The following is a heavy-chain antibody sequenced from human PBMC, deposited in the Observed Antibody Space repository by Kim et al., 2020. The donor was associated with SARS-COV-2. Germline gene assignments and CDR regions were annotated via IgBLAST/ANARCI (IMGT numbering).Heavy chain of an antibody. CDR2: IKQDGSEK. CDR1: GFTFSSYW. Sequence: GGSLRLSCAASGFTFSSYWMSWVRQAPGKGLEWVANIKQDGSEKYYVDSVKGRFTISRDNAKNSLYLQMNSLRAEDTAVYYCARDGYYDGSGNNYFDGYFDYWGQGTLVTVSS. CDR3: ARDGYYDGSGNNYFDGYFDY. J-gene: IGHJ4*02. V-gene: IGHV3-7*03. D-gene: IGHD3-10*01.